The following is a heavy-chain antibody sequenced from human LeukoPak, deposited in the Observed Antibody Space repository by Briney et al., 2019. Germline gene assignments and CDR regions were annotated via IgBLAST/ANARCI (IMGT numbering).Heavy chain of an antibody. J-gene: IGHJ4*02. Sequence: GGSLRLSCVASGFTFRSYWMHWVRQAPGKGLEWVSYISSSCSTIYYADSVKGRFTISSDNAKNSLYTQMTSLSAEDTAVYYCARDGEDYDSSGYYYYFDYWGQGTLVTVSS. CDR2: ISSSCSTI. V-gene: IGHV3-48*04. CDR3: ARDGEDYDSSGYYYYFDY. CDR1: GFTFRSYW. D-gene: IGHD3-22*01.